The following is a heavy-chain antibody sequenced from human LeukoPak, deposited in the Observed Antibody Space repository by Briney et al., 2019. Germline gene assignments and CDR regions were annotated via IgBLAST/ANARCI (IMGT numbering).Heavy chain of an antibody. Sequence: GGSLRLSCAASGFTFSDYYMSWIRQAPGKGLEWVSYISSSGSTIYYADSVKGRFTISRDNAKNSLYLQMNSLRAEDTALYYCARDSVLIAVAVRGAFDIWGQGTMVTVSS. J-gene: IGHJ3*02. CDR3: ARDSVLIAVAVRGAFDI. D-gene: IGHD6-19*01. CDR2: ISSSGSTI. CDR1: GFTFSDYY. V-gene: IGHV3-11*01.